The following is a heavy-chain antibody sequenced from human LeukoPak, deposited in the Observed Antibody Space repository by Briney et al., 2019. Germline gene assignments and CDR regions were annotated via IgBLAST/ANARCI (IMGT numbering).Heavy chain of an antibody. Sequence: PGGSLRLSCEASGFTFSRYWMSWVRQSPGKGLEWVANIKQDGSEKYYVDSVKGRFTISRDNAKNSLYLQMNSLRAEDTAVYYCARGWGLTGYIRGYYFDYWGQGTLVTVSS. V-gene: IGHV3-7*03. CDR2: IKQDGSEK. D-gene: IGHD3-9*01. CDR3: ARGWGLTGYIRGYYFDY. J-gene: IGHJ4*02. CDR1: GFTFSRYW.